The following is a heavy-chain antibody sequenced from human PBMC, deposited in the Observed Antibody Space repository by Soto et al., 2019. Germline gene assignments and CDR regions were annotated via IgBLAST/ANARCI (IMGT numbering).Heavy chain of an antibody. CDR1: GFTFSSYG. CDR3: AKGPGFLEWLLYFDY. J-gene: IGHJ4*02. Sequence: QVQLVESGGGVVQPGRSLRLSCAASGFTFSSYGMHWVRQAPGKGLEWVAVISYDGSNKYYADSVKGRFTISRDNSKNTLYLQMTSLRAEDTAVYYCAKGPGFLEWLLYFDYWGQGTLVTVSS. V-gene: IGHV3-30*18. D-gene: IGHD3-3*01. CDR2: ISYDGSNK.